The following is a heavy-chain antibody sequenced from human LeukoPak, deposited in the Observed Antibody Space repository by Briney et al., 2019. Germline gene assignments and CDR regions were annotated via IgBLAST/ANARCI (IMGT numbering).Heavy chain of an antibody. V-gene: IGHV3-7*01. Sequence: AGGSLRLSCVASGFTFSTSWVTWVRQAPGKGLEWAANIDKHESGKYYVDSVKGRFAISRDYASNSVFLQMDSLRAEDTSVYYCARDAGWGYYDLWGQGTPVTVSS. CDR1: GFTFSTSW. CDR2: IDKHESGK. CDR3: ARDAGWGYYDL. J-gene: IGHJ4*02. D-gene: IGHD1-26*01.